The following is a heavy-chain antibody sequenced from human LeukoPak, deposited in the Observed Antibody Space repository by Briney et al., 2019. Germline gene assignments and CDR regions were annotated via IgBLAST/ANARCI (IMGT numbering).Heavy chain of an antibody. V-gene: IGHV3-11*01. CDR3: ARDLGWLRGSYYYYGMDV. Sequence: GGSLRLSCAASGFTFSDYYMSWIRQAPGKGLEWVSYISSNGSTIYYADSVKGRFTISRDNAKNSLYLQMNSLRAEDTAVYYCARDLGWLRGSYYYYGMDVWGQGTTVTVSS. J-gene: IGHJ6*02. CDR2: ISSNGSTI. D-gene: IGHD5-12*01. CDR1: GFTFSDYY.